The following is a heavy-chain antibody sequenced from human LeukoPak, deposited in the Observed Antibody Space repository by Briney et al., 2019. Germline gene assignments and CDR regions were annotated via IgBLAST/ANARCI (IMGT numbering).Heavy chain of an antibody. CDR1: GFHFRDYY. Sequence: GGSLRLSCAASGFHFRDYYFSWVRQAPGQGPEWLSFISASGNIIHYEDSVKGRFTISRDDAKNSVFLQMDSLRTEDTALYYCARHMVITPFDSWGQGTLVTVSS. V-gene: IGHV3-11*01. D-gene: IGHD4/OR15-4a*01. CDR3: ARHMVITPFDS. CDR2: ISASGNII. J-gene: IGHJ4*02.